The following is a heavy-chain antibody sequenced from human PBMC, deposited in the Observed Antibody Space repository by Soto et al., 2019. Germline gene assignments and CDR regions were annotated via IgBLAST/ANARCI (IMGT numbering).Heavy chain of an antibody. CDR2: ISGSGGRSGGTT. J-gene: IGHJ4*02. CDR1: GFTFSTFA. CDR3: VKEFKGAFDY. D-gene: IGHD3-16*01. Sequence: GGSLRLSCAASGFTFSTFAMSWVRQAPGKGLEWVSGISGSGGRSGGTTYYAEYLKGRFTTSRDNSKNTLYLQMNSLRAEDTAVYFCVKEFKGAFDYWGQGTLVTVSS. V-gene: IGHV3-23*01.